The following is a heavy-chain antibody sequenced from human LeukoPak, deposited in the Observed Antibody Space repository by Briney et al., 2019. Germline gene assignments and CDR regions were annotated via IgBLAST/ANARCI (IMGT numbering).Heavy chain of an antibody. J-gene: IGHJ4*02. Sequence: PGGSLRLSCAASGFTFSNYDMHWVRQATGQGLEWVSSIGTAGDTYYPDSVKGRFTISRENPKNSLYLQMNSLRAGDTAVYFCARANTWAAALYFDYWGQGTLVTVSS. CDR2: IGTAGDT. CDR3: ARANTWAAALYFDY. D-gene: IGHD6-13*01. CDR1: GFTFSNYD. V-gene: IGHV3-13*01.